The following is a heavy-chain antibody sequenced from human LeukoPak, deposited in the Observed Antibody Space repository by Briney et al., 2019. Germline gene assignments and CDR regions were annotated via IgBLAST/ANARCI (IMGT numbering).Heavy chain of an antibody. CDR1: GFTFSSYA. D-gene: IGHD2-2*01. Sequence: GGSLRLSCAASGFTFSSYAMSWVRQAPGKGLEWVSAISGSGGSTYYADSVKGRFTISRDNSKNTLYLQMNSLRAEDTAVYYCAKDLHIVVVPAASAAGDPYYYYSMDVWGQGTTVTVSS. V-gene: IGHV3-23*01. CDR3: AKDLHIVVVPAASAAGDPYYYYSMDV. J-gene: IGHJ6*02. CDR2: ISGSGGST.